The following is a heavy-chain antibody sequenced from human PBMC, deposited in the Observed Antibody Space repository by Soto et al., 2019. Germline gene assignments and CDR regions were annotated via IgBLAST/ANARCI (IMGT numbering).Heavy chain of an antibody. V-gene: IGHV3-23*01. CDR1: GFTFSSYA. CDR2: ISGSGGST. D-gene: IGHD1-26*01. Sequence: EVQLLESGGGLVQPGGSLRLSCAASGFTFSSYAMSWVRQAPGKGLEWVSAISGSGGSTYYADSVKGRFTISRDNSKNTLYLQMNSPRAEDTAVYYCGKKGRGPTTGGGDYYYYGMDVWGQGTTVTVSS. J-gene: IGHJ6*02. CDR3: GKKGRGPTTGGGDYYYYGMDV.